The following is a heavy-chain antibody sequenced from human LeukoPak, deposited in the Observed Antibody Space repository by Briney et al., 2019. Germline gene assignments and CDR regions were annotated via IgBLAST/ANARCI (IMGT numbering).Heavy chain of an antibody. J-gene: IGHJ4*02. CDR1: SGSIRNYY. D-gene: IGHD6-19*01. CDR2: VYYTGVT. Sequence: PSETLSLTFTVSSGSIRNYYWSWIRQSPGKGLEWIGYVYYTGVTNYTPSLKRRVSISVDTSKDQFSMKMTSLTTADTAIYYCARGGSGSPFDFWGQGILVTVSS. CDR3: ARGGSGSPFDF. V-gene: IGHV4-59*01.